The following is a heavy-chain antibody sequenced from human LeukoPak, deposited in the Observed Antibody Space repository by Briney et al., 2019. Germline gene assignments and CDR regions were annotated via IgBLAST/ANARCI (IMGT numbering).Heavy chain of an antibody. CDR2: ISSSGSTI. D-gene: IGHD2-15*01. Sequence: GGSLRLSCAASGFTFSSYEMNWVRQAPGKGLEWVSYISSSGSTIYYADSVKGRFTISRDNAKDSLYLQMNSLRAEDTAVYYCARDPGYCSGGSCYSVGWFDPWGQGTLVTVSS. V-gene: IGHV3-48*03. J-gene: IGHJ5*02. CDR1: GFTFSSYE. CDR3: ARDPGYCSGGSCYSVGWFDP.